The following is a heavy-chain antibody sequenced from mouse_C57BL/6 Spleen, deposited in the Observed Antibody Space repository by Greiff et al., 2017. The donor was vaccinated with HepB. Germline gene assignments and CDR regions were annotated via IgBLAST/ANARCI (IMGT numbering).Heavy chain of an antibody. J-gene: IGHJ2*01. V-gene: IGHV1-64*01. CDR3: ARSSYYSNYFDY. Sequence: QVQLQQPGAELVKPGASVKLSCKASGYTFTSYWMHWVKQRPGQGLEWIGMIHPNSGSTNYNEKFKSKATLTVEKSSSTAYMQLSSLTSEDSAVYYCARSSYYSNYFDYWGQGTTLTVSS. CDR1: GYTFTSYW. CDR2: IHPNSGST. D-gene: IGHD2-5*01.